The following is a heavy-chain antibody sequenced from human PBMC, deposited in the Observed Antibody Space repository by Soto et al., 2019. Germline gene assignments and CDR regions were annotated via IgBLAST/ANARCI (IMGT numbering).Heavy chain of an antibody. V-gene: IGHV4-59*01. D-gene: IGHD1-1*01. CDR2: IYYSGST. CDR1: GGSISSYY. Sequence: SETLSLTCTVSGGSISSYYWSWIRQPPGKGLEWIGYIYYSGSTNYNPSLKSRVTISVDTSKNQFSLKLSSVTAADTAVYYCARSGTEGYYYYYGMDVWGQGTTVTVSS. J-gene: IGHJ6*02. CDR3: ARSGTEGYYYYYGMDV.